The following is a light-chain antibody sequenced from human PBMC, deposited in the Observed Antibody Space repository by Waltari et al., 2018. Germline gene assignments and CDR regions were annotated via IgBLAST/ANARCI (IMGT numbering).Light chain of an antibody. CDR1: SSDVGDYNY. Sequence: QSALTQPAPVSGSPGQSITISCTGTSSDVGDYNYVSWYQQHPGKAPKLMIYDVSKRPSGVSSRFSGSKSGNTASLTISGLQADDEADYYCSSYRSSTTWVFGGGTTLTVL. J-gene: IGLJ3*02. CDR2: DVS. CDR3: SSYRSSTTWV. V-gene: IGLV2-14*03.